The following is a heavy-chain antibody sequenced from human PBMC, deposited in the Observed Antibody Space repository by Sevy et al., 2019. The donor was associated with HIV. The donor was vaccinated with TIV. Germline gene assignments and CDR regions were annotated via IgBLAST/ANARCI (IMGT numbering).Heavy chain of an antibody. CDR2: ISSSSKYI. D-gene: IGHD6-13*01. J-gene: IGHJ6*02. CDR1: GFIFSSYS. CDR3: ARDPRIAAAGYGMDV. V-gene: IGHV3-21*01. Sequence: GGSLRLSCAASGFIFSSYSINWVRQAPGKGLEWVSSISSSSKYIYYADSVKGRFTISRDNAKNSLYLQMNSLRAEDTAVYYCARDPRIAAAGYGMDVWGQWTTVTVSS.